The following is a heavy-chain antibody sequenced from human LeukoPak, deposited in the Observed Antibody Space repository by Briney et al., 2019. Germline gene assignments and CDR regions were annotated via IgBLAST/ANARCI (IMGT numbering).Heavy chain of an antibody. Sequence: GGSLRLSCAASGFTFSNAWMSWVRQAPGKGLEWVGRIKSKTDGGTTDYAAPVKGRFTISRDDSENTLYLQMNSLKTEDTAVYYCTTLPYSGSMEYFQHWGQGTLVTVSS. D-gene: IGHD1-26*01. J-gene: IGHJ1*01. CDR3: TTLPYSGSMEYFQH. CDR1: GFTFSNAW. V-gene: IGHV3-15*01. CDR2: IKSKTDGGTT.